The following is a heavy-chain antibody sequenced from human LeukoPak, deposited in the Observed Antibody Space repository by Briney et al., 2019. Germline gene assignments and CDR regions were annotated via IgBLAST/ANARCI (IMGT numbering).Heavy chain of an antibody. D-gene: IGHD3-22*01. CDR3: ARGVRSGYYYGFDY. CDR2: VYFTGST. J-gene: IGHJ4*02. V-gene: IGHV4-59*01. CDR1: GDSMSGYY. Sequence: LETQSLTCSVSGDSMSGYYWNWIRQPPGKGLEWIGYVYFTGSTNYNLSLKSRVTISVDTSKNQLALKLTSVTAADTAVYYCARGVRSGYYYGFDYWGQGTLVTVPS.